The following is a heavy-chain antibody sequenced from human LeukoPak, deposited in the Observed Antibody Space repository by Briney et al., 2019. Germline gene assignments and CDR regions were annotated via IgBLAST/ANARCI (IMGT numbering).Heavy chain of an antibody. D-gene: IGHD5-18*01. CDR1: GFTFSSYG. CDR2: ISYDGSNK. Sequence: GGSLRLSCAASGFTFSSYGMHWVRQAPGKGLEWVAVISYDGSNKYYADSVKGRFTISRDNSKNTLYLQMNSLRAEDTAVYYCPNALGASGYSYGQNWFDPWGQGTLVTVSS. J-gene: IGHJ5*02. CDR3: PNALGASGYSYGQNWFDP. V-gene: IGHV3-30*18.